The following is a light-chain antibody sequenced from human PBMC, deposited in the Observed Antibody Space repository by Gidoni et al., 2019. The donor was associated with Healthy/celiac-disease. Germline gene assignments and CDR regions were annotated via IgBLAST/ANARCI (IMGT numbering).Light chain of an antibody. Sequence: EIVLTPSPGTLSLSPGERATLSCRASQSVSSSSLAWYQQKPGQAPRLLISGASGRATGIPDRFSGSGSGTDFTLTISRLEPEDFAVYYCQQHGSSTWTFGQGTKVEIK. J-gene: IGKJ1*01. CDR3: QQHGSSTWT. CDR1: QSVSSSS. V-gene: IGKV3-20*01. CDR2: GAS.